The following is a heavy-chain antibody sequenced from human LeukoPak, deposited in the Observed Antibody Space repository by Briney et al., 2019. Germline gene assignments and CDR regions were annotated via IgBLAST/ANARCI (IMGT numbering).Heavy chain of an antibody. J-gene: IGHJ4*02. V-gene: IGHV4-38-2*01. D-gene: IGHD3-10*01. CDR1: GYSISNGYY. CDR3: ARFRRGWYFDY. CDR2: IFHSGNT. Sequence: PSETLSLTCVVSGYSISNGYYWGWLRPPPGKGLEWIESIFHSGNTYYNPSLKSRVTMSVDTSKNQFSLRLTSVTAADTAAYYCARFRRGWYFDYWSQGTLVTVSS.